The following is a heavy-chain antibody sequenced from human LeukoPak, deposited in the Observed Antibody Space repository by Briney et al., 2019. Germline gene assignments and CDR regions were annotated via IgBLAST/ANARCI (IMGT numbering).Heavy chain of an antibody. J-gene: IGHJ4*02. Sequence: PGGSLRLSCAASRFNFSSYWMSWVRQAPGKGLEWVAVISYDGSNKYYADSVKGRFTISRDNSKNTLYLQMNSLRAEDTAVYYCAKAWRAFDYWGQGTLVTVSS. CDR1: RFNFSSYW. CDR3: AKAWRAFDY. D-gene: IGHD1-1*01. CDR2: ISYDGSNK. V-gene: IGHV3-30*18.